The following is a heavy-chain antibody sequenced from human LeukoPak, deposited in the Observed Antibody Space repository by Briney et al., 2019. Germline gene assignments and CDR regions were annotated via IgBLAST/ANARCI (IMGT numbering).Heavy chain of an antibody. CDR2: ISWDGGST. Sequence: GGSLRLSCAASGFTFSSYAMSWVRQAPGKGLEWVSLISWDGGSTYYADSVKGRFTISRDNSKNSLYLQMNSLRTEDTALYYCAKDIVWGDYPPSGMDVWGQGTTVTVSS. CDR3: AKDIVWGDYPPSGMDV. D-gene: IGHD4-17*01. V-gene: IGHV3-43*02. CDR1: GFTFSSYA. J-gene: IGHJ6*02.